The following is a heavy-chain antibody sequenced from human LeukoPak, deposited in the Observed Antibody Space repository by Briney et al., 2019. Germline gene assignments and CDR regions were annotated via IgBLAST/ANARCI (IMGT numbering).Heavy chain of an antibody. Sequence: GGSLRLSCAASGFTLSSYGMHWVRQAPGKGLEWVAVISYDGSNKYYADSVKGRFTISRDNSKNTLYLQMNSLRAEDTAVYYCASESGSYDDYWGQGTLVTVSS. CDR1: GFTLSSYG. CDR2: ISYDGSNK. V-gene: IGHV3-30*03. CDR3: ASESGSYDDY. D-gene: IGHD1-26*01. J-gene: IGHJ4*02.